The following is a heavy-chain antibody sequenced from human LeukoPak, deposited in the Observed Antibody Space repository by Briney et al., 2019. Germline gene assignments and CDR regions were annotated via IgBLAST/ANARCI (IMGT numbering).Heavy chain of an antibody. D-gene: IGHD3-22*01. Sequence: SETLSLTCAVYGGSFSGYYWSWIRQPPGKGLEWIGEINHSGSTNYNPSLKSRVTISVDTSKNQFSLKLSSVTAADTAVYYCARDRVGYYDSMYFDYWGQGTLVTVSS. CDR3: ARDRVGYYDSMYFDY. CDR1: GGSFSGYY. V-gene: IGHV4-34*01. CDR2: INHSGST. J-gene: IGHJ4*02.